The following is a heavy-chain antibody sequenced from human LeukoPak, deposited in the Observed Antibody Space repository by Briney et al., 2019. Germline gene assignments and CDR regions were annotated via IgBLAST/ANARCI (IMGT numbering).Heavy chain of an antibody. J-gene: IGHJ4*02. D-gene: IGHD6-19*01. Sequence: ASVKVSCKASGYTFTSYGISWVRQAPGQGLEWMGWISAYNGNTNYAQKLQGRVTMITDTSTSTAYMELRSLRSDDTAVYYCARAVAAVLYPEDSSGWYGGYWGQGTLVTVSS. CDR1: GYTFTSYG. CDR2: ISAYNGNT. CDR3: ARAVAAVLYPEDSSGWYGGY. V-gene: IGHV1-18*01.